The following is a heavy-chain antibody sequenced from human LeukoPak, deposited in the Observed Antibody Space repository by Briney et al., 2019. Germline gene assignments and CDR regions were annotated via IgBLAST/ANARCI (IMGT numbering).Heavy chain of an antibody. CDR1: GYSFTSYW. CDR3: ARLSIPAASSGRRYYLDY. V-gene: IGHV5-51*01. Sequence: GESLKISCKGSGYSFTSYWIGWVRQMPGKGLEWMGIIYPGDSDSRYSPSFQGQVTISADKSISTAYLQWSSLKASDTAMYYCARLSIPAASSGRRYYLDYWGQGTLVTVSS. CDR2: IYPGDSDS. J-gene: IGHJ4*02. D-gene: IGHD6-13*01.